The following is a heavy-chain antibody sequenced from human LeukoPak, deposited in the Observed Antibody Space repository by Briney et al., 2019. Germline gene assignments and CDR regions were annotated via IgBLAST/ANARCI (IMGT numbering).Heavy chain of an antibody. V-gene: IGHV3-7*01. J-gene: IGHJ4*02. CDR1: GFTFSSYW. Sequence: GGSLRLSCAASGFTFSSYWMNWVRQAPGKGLEWVANIKQDGTEKLYVDSVKGRFTISRDNAKNSLYLQMNSLRAEDTAVYFCAGGRGWLVDYWGQGTRVTVSS. CDR2: IKQDGTEK. D-gene: IGHD3-22*01. CDR3: AGGRGWLVDY.